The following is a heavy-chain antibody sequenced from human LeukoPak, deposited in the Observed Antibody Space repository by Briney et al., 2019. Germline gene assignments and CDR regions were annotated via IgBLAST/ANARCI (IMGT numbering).Heavy chain of an antibody. CDR1: GYTFTSYD. Sequence: SSVKVSCKASGYTFTSYDINWVRQATGQGLEWMGWMNPNSGNTGYAQKFQGRVTMTRNTSISTAYMELSSLRSEDTAMYYCARREVHYYDSSGSPYGMDVWGQGTTVTVSS. CDR3: ARREVHYYDSSGSPYGMDV. J-gene: IGHJ6*02. D-gene: IGHD3-22*01. CDR2: MNPNSGNT. V-gene: IGHV1-8*01.